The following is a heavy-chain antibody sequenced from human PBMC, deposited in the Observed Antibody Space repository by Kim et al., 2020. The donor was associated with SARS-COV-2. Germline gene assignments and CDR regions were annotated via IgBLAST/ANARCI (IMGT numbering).Heavy chain of an antibody. J-gene: IGHJ5*01. CDR3: ARDSHFSYGSGRPDWFDP. CDR1: GYTFTSYG. CDR2: ISAYNDNT. V-gene: IGHV1-18*04. D-gene: IGHD3-10*01. Sequence: ASVKVSCKASGYTFTSYGISWVRQAPGQGLEWMGWISAYNDNTNYAQKLQGRVTMTTDTSTSTAYMELRSLRSDDTAVYYCARDSHFSYGSGRPDWFDPWGQGTPVTVSS.